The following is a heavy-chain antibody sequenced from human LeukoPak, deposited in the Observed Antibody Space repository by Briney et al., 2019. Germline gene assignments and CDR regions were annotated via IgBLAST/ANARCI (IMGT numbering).Heavy chain of an antibody. Sequence: ETLSLTCTVSGGSISSYYWSWIRQPPGKGLEWIGYIYYSGSTNYNPSLKSRVTISVDTSKNQFSLKLSSVTAADTAVYYCAREVALGAFDIWGQGTMVTVSS. V-gene: IGHV4-59*01. D-gene: IGHD2-15*01. CDR1: GGSISSYY. CDR2: IYYSGST. J-gene: IGHJ3*02. CDR3: AREVALGAFDI.